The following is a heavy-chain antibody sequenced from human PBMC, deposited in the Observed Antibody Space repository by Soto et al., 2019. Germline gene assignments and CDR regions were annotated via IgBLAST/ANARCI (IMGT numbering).Heavy chain of an antibody. CDR3: AKDSGYNYGYFRWFDP. D-gene: IGHD5-18*01. Sequence: NPSETLSLTCTVSGGSISSYYWSWIRQPPGKGLEWIGYIYYSGSTNYNPSLKGRVTISVDTSKNQFSLKLSSVTAADTAVYYCAKDSGYNYGYFRWFDPWGQGTLVTVSS. CDR1: GGSISSYY. CDR2: IYYSGST. J-gene: IGHJ5*02. V-gene: IGHV4-59*01.